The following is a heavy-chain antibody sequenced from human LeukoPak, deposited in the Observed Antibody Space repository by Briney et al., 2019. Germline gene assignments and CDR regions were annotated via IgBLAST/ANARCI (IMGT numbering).Heavy chain of an antibody. Sequence: GGSLRLSCAASGFTFSDHYMSWIRQAPGKGLEWVSYITSTSSYTNYADSVKGRFTISRDNAKNSLDLQMNSLRAEDTAVYYCARRGWYGYYFDYWGQGTLVTVSS. CDR3: ARRGWYGYYFDY. V-gene: IGHV3-11*03. J-gene: IGHJ4*02. D-gene: IGHD6-19*01. CDR2: ITSTSSYT. CDR1: GFTFSDHY.